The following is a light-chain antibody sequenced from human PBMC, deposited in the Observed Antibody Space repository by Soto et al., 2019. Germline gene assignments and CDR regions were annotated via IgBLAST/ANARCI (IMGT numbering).Light chain of an antibody. J-gene: IGKJ1*01. V-gene: IGKV1-5*01. CDR3: QQYNTYPWT. CDR2: DAS. Sequence: DIHMTQSPSTLSASVGDRVTVGGRVSHIISNWLAWYQQRPGTGPNLLIFDASTFESGVPSRFSGSGSGTEFTLTISGLQPDDFATYYCQQYNTYPWTFGQGTKVDIK. CDR1: HIISNW.